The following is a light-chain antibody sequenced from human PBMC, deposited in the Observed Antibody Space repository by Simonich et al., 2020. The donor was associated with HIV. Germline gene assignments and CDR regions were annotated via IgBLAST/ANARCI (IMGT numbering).Light chain of an antibody. CDR2: WAS. J-gene: IGKJ1*01. V-gene: IGKV4-1*01. CDR1: QSALYSSNNKNY. CDR3: QQYYSTPRT. Sequence: DIVMTQSPDSLAVSLGERATINCKSSQSALYSSNNKNYLAWYQQKPEQPPKLLIYWASTRESGVPDRFSGSGSGTDFTLTISSLQAEDVAVYYCQQYYSTPRTFGQGTKVEIK.